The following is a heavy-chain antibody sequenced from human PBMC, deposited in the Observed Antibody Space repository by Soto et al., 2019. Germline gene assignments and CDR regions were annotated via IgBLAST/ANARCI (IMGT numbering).Heavy chain of an antibody. CDR1: GFTFSSYV. V-gene: IGHV3-23*01. Sequence: EVQLLESGGGLVQPGGSLRLSCAASGFTFSSYVMSWVRQAPGKGLEWVSGISGSGGSTYYADSVKGRFTISRDNSKNTLYLQMNSLRVEDMAVYYCAKGGTARRVIDYWGQGTLVTVSS. CDR2: ISGSGGST. CDR3: AKGGTARRVIDY. D-gene: IGHD6-6*01. J-gene: IGHJ4*02.